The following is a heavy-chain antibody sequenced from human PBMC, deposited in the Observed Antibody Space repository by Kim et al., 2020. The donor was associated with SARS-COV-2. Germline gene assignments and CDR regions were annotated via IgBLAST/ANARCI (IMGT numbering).Heavy chain of an antibody. CDR3: ARESNVRGEWQFIDY. V-gene: IGHV3-13*04. D-gene: IGHD2-8*01. J-gene: IGHJ4*02. CDR2: IGRVDDT. Sequence: GGSLRLSCAASGFSFSRHDMHWVRQPAGKGLEWVSAIGRVDDTYYSDSVKGRFTISREDVENSLYLQMNNLEAGDTAVYYCARESNVRGEWQFIDYWGQGPLVTVSS. CDR1: GFSFSRHD.